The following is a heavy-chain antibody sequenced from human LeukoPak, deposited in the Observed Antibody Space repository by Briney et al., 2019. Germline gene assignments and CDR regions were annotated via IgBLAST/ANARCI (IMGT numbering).Heavy chain of an antibody. CDR2: IYHSGST. D-gene: IGHD2-2*01. J-gene: IGHJ5*02. Sequence: SQTLSLTCAVSGGSISSGGYSWSWIRQPPGKGLEWIGNIYHSGSTYYNPSLKSRVTISVDRSKNQFSLKLSSVTAADTAVYYCARSHCSSTSCYPRWFDPWGQGTLVTVSS. CDR3: ARSHCSSTSCYPRWFDP. CDR1: GGSISSGGYS. V-gene: IGHV4-30-2*01.